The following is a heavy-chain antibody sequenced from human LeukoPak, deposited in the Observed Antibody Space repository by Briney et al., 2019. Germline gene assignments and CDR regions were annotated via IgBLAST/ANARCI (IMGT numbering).Heavy chain of an antibody. V-gene: IGHV1-69*13. CDR2: IIPIFGTA. Sequence: GASVKVSCKASGGTFSSYAISWVRQAPGQGLEWMGGIIPIFGTANYAQKFQGRVAITADESTSTAYMELSSLRSEDTAVYYCARLRGEQLVLRRSQSKKKKQYYYMDVWGKGTTVTISS. J-gene: IGHJ6*03. D-gene: IGHD6-13*01. CDR3: ARLRGEQLVLRRSQSKKKKQYYYMDV. CDR1: GGTFSSYA.